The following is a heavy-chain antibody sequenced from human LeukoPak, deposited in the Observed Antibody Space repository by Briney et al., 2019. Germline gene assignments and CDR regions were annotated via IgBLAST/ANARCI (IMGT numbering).Heavy chain of an antibody. V-gene: IGHV3-48*03. Sequence: GGSLRLSCAASGFTFSSYEMNWVRQAPGKGLEWVPYISSSGNTIYYADSVKGRFTISRDNAKNSLYLQMNSLRAEDTAVYYCARGGYYYDSSGYFDYWGQGTLVTVSS. CDR1: GFTFSSYE. CDR3: ARGGYYYDSSGYFDY. D-gene: IGHD3-22*01. CDR2: ISSSGNTI. J-gene: IGHJ4*02.